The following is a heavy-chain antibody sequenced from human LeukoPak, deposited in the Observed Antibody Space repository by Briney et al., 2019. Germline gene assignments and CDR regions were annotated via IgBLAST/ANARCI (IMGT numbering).Heavy chain of an antibody. CDR1: GFTFSNAW. V-gene: IGHV3-15*01. J-gene: IGHJ5*02. Sequence: GGSLTLSCAAYGFTFSNAWMSWVRQAPGKGLEWVGRIKSKTDGRKTHYATPVKGRFTISRDDSKNTLYLQRNSLKTEGAAVYYCSTESVLRYFDWSSSPWGQGTLVTVSS. CDR2: IKSKTDGRKT. CDR3: STESVLRYFDWSSSP. D-gene: IGHD3-9*01.